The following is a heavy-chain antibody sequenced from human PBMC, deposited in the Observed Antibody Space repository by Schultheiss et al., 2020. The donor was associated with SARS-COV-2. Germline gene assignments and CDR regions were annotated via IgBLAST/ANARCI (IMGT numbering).Heavy chain of an antibody. Sequence: GESLKISCAASGFTFSSYSMNWVRQAPGKGLEWVSSISSSSSYIYYADSVKGRFTISRDNAKNTLYLQMNSLRAEDTAVYYCARDTITYYDILTGYPAGFDYWGQGTLVTVSS. J-gene: IGHJ4*02. CDR3: ARDTITYYDILTGYPAGFDY. D-gene: IGHD3-9*01. CDR1: GFTFSSYS. V-gene: IGHV3-21*04. CDR2: ISSSSSYI.